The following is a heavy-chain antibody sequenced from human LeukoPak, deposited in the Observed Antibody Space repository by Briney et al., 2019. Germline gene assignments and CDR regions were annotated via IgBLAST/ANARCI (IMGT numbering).Heavy chain of an antibody. Sequence: GGSLRLSCAASGFTFSSYSMNWVRQAPGKGLEWVSSISSSSSYIYYADSVKGRFTTSRDNAKNSLYLQMNSLRAEDTAVYYCARSNVEMATISAFDIWGQGTMVTVSS. CDR2: ISSSSSYI. D-gene: IGHD5-12*01. V-gene: IGHV3-21*01. CDR3: ARSNVEMATISAFDI. CDR1: GFTFSSYS. J-gene: IGHJ3*02.